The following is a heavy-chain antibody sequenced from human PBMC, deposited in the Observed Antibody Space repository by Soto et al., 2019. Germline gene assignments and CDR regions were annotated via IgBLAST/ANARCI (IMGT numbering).Heavy chain of an antibody. CDR1: GFTFNSHG. D-gene: IGHD5-18*01. CDR3: AKDIVRYTYGACDY. J-gene: IGHJ4*02. CDR2: IWYDGSNR. Sequence: GGSLRLSCAASGFTFNSHGMHWVRQAPGKGLEWVAVIWYDGSNRYYADSVKGRFTISRDNSKNTLYLQMNSLRVEDTAVYYCAKDIVRYTYGACDYWGQGALVTVSS. V-gene: IGHV3-30*02.